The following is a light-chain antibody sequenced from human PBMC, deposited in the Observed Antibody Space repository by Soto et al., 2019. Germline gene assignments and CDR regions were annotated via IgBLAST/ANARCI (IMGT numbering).Light chain of an antibody. V-gene: IGLV2-14*03. Sequence: QSVLTQPASVSGSPGQSITISCSGTSSDVGVYNYVSWYQRHPGKAPQLIIFDVNNRPSGVSSRFSGSKSGTTASLTISRLQAEDEADYFCTSYIVNNLLAFGTGTKLTVL. CDR1: SSDVGVYNY. J-gene: IGLJ1*01. CDR2: DVN. CDR3: TSYIVNNLLA.